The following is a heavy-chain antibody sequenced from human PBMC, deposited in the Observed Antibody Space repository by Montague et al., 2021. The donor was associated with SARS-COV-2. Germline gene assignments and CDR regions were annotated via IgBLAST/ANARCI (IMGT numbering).Heavy chain of an antibody. J-gene: IGHJ4*02. D-gene: IGHD1-26*01. CDR2: INPSGGT. CDR3: ARGRYGGAAY. Sequence: SETLSLTCAVYGGSFSGYYWSWIRQPPGKGLEWIGEINPSGGTNXNPSLKSRVAISADTSKKQFSLKFSSVSAADTAVYYCARGRYGGAAYWGQGTLVTVTS. CDR1: GGSFSGYY. V-gene: IGHV4-34*01.